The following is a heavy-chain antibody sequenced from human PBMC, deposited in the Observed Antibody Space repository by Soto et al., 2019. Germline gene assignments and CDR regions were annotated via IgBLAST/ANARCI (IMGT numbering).Heavy chain of an antibody. Sequence: GASVKVSCKASGYTFTSYAMHWVRQAPGQGLEWMGWMNSNSGDTGYAQNFQGRVTMTRDTSISTAYMELSRLRSDDTAVYYCAREALVGKTHDFWGQGAHVTVSS. CDR3: AREALVGKTHDF. CDR1: GYTFTSYA. V-gene: IGHV1-2*02. J-gene: IGHJ4*02. CDR2: MNSNSGDT. D-gene: IGHD1-26*01.